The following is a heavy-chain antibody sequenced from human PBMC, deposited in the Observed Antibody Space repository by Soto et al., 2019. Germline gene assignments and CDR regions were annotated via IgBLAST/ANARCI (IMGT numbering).Heavy chain of an antibody. CDR1: GGSISSYY. J-gene: IGHJ4*02. CDR2: IYYSGST. D-gene: IGHD6-13*01. V-gene: IGHV4-59*08. Sequence: SETLSLTCTVSGGSISSYYWSWIRQPPGKGLEWIGYIYYSGSTNYNPSLKSRVTISVDTSKSQFSLKLSSVTAADTAVYYCARTRIRIASASYXFDYWGQGTQVTVSS. CDR3: ARTRIRIASASYXFDY.